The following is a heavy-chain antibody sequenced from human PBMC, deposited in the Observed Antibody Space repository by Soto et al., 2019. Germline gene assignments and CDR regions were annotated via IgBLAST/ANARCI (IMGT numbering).Heavy chain of an antibody. CDR1: GFTFSSFA. J-gene: IGHJ6*02. Sequence: GGSLRLSCAASGFTFSSFAMHWVRQGPGKGLEWVAVISYDENNKYYADSVKGRFTISRDNSKNTLYLQMNSLRAEDTAVYYCAKDKVGFSEYYYFGMDVWGQGTTVTVSS. D-gene: IGHD3-10*01. V-gene: IGHV3-30*18. CDR2: ISYDENNK. CDR3: AKDKVGFSEYYYFGMDV.